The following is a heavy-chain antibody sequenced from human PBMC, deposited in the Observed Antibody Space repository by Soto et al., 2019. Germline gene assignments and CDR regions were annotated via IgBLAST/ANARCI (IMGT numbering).Heavy chain of an antibody. D-gene: IGHD5-12*01. V-gene: IGHV4-59*08. J-gene: IGHJ6*02. CDR3: ARYVDIVATIEADYYYYGMDV. CDR1: GGSISSYY. Sequence: SETLSLTCTVSGGSISSYYWSWIRQPPGKGLEWIGYIYYSGSTNYNPSLKSRVTISVDTSKNQFSLKLSSVTAADTAVYYCARYVDIVATIEADYYYYGMDVWGQGTTVTVSS. CDR2: IYYSGST.